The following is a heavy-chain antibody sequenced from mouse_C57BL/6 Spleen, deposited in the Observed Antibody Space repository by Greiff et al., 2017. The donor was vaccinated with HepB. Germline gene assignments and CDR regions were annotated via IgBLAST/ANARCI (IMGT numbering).Heavy chain of an antibody. CDR3: ARALPHYYAMDY. Sequence: EVQLQESGPGLVKPSQSLSLTCSVTGYSITSGYYWNWIRQFPGNKLEWMGYISYDGSNNYNPSLKNRISITRDTSKNQFFLKLNSVTTEDTATYYCARALPHYYAMDYWGQGTSVTVSS. CDR2: ISYDGSN. D-gene: IGHD5-5*01. CDR1: GYSITSGYY. V-gene: IGHV3-6*01. J-gene: IGHJ4*01.